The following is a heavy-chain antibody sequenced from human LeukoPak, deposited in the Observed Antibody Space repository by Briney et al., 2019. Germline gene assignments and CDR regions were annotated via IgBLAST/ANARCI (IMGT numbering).Heavy chain of an antibody. CDR1: GFTFRNVW. J-gene: IGHJ4*02. CDR3: ARELPTVTTYYFDY. Sequence: AGGSLGLSCAASGFTFRNVWMSWVRQAPGKGLEWVGRIKSKTDGGTTDYAAPVKGRFTISRDDSKNTLYLQMNSLRAEDTAVYYCARELPTVTTYYFDYWGQGTLVTVSS. D-gene: IGHD4-17*01. V-gene: IGHV3-15*05. CDR2: IKSKTDGGTT.